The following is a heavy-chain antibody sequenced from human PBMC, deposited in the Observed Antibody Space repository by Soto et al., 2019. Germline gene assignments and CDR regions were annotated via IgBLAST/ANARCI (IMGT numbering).Heavy chain of an antibody. CDR2: LTGSSSNI. CDR1: GFSFRNYA. J-gene: IGHJ4*02. D-gene: IGHD3-10*01. V-gene: IGHV3-23*01. CDR3: ANGRATYGLLTHDY. Sequence: EVQLLESGGGLVQPGGSLRLSCAASGFSFRNYAMSWVRQAPGKGLGWISTLTGSSSNIYYADSVKGRFAISRDNSRNTLYLQMNSLTAEDTAVYYCANGRATYGLLTHDYWGQGTLVTVS.